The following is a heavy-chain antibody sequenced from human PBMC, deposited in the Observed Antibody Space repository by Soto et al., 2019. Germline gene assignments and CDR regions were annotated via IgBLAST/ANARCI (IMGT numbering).Heavy chain of an antibody. J-gene: IGHJ2*01. CDR1: GFTFSSYA. Sequence: EVQLLESGGGLVQPGGSLRLSCAASGFTFSSYAMSWVRQAPGKGLEWVSAISGSGGSTYYADSVKGRFTSSRDNSKNTLYLQMNSMIAEDTAVYYCAKLAGYCSGGSRVRYWYFDLWGRGTLVTVSS. D-gene: IGHD2-15*01. CDR2: ISGSGGST. CDR3: AKLAGYCSGGSRVRYWYFDL. V-gene: IGHV3-23*01.